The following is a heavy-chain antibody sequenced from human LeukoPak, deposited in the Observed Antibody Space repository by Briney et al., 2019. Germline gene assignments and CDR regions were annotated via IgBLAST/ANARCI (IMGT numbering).Heavy chain of an antibody. V-gene: IGHV1-8*01. CDR2: MNPNSGNT. Sequence: ASVKVSCKASRYTLTSYVINWVRPATAQGREWMGWMNPNSGNTGYAQKFQGRVTMTRNTSISTAYMELSSLRSEDTAVYYCASRNANNYYYGMDGWGQGTTVTVSS. CDR3: ASRNANNYYYGMDG. CDR1: RYTLTSYV. D-gene: IGHD4/OR15-4a*01. J-gene: IGHJ6*02.